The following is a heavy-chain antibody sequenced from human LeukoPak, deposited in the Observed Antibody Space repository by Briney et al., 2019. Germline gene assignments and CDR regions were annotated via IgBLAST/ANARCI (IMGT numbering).Heavy chain of an antibody. CDR1: GFTFSSYA. CDR3: AKRGYYGDYVIDY. J-gene: IGHJ4*02. CDR2: ISGSGGST. Sequence: GGSLRPSCAASGFTFSSYAMSWVRQAPGKGLEWVSAISGSGGSTYYADSVKGRFTISRDNSKNTLYLQMNSLRAEDTAVYYCAKRGYYGDYVIDYWGQGTLVTVSS. D-gene: IGHD4-17*01. V-gene: IGHV3-23*01.